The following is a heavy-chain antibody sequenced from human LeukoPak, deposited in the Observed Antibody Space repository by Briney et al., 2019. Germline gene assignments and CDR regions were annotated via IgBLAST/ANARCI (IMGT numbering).Heavy chain of an antibody. CDR1: GFTFSSYS. Sequence: GGSLRLSCAASGFTFSSYSMNWARQAPGKGLEWVSSISSSSSYIYYADSVKGRFTISRDNAKNSLYLQMNSLRAEDTAVYYCARDMGYCSGGSCYAYFDYWGQGTLVTVSP. CDR2: ISSSSSYI. V-gene: IGHV3-21*01. CDR3: ARDMGYCSGGSCYAYFDY. D-gene: IGHD2-15*01. J-gene: IGHJ4*02.